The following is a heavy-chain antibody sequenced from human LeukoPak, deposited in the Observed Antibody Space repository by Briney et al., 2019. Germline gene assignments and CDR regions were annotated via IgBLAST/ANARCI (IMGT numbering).Heavy chain of an antibody. CDR3: ARVATAGTGVTYYYYGMDV. D-gene: IGHD6-13*01. J-gene: IGHJ6*02. CDR1: GGTFSCYA. CDR2: IIPIFGTA. Sequence: GASVKVSCKASGGTFSCYAISWVRQAPGQGLEWMGGIIPIFGTANYAQKFQGRVTITADESTSTAYMELSSLRSEDTAVYYCARVATAGTGVTYYYYGMDVWGQGTTVTVSS. V-gene: IGHV1-69*13.